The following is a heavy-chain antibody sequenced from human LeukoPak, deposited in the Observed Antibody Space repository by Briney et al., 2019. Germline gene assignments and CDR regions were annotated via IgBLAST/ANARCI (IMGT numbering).Heavy chain of an antibody. J-gene: IGHJ5*02. CDR2: RIPIFGTA. CDR1: VGTFSSYA. D-gene: IGHD2-2*01. Sequence: SEKVSCKASVGTFSSYAISWVRQTPGQGLEWMGGRIPIFGTAHYAQKFQGTVTIIAGESPNTAYMELSRLRSEHPAVYYCARGGAYFSSTNCYGGDWFEPWGQGPLVTVSS. V-gene: IGHV1-69*13. CDR3: ARGGAYFSSTNCYGGDWFEP.